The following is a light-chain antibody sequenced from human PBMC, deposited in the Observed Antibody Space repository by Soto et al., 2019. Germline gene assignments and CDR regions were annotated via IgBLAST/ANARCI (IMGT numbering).Light chain of an antibody. CDR3: QHRSSWPFT. V-gene: IGKV3-11*01. J-gene: IGKJ3*01. CDR1: ETVNSY. Sequence: EIVLTQSPATLSLSPGERATLSCRASETVNSYLAWYQQKPGQAPRLLIYDVSKRATGIPARFSGSGSGTDFTLAISSLEPHDFAFDYCQHRSSWPFTFGPETKVEIK. CDR2: DVS.